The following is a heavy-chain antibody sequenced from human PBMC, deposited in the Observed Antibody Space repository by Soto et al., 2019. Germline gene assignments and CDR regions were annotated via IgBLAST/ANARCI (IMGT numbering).Heavy chain of an antibody. D-gene: IGHD2-2*01. Sequence: ASETLSLTCTVSGGSISSGDYYWSWIRQPPGKGLEWIGYIYYSGSTYYNPSLMSRVAISVDTSKNQFSLKLSSVTAADTAVYFCARGAGRCSSTSCYARTYYYGMDVWGHGTTVTVSS. V-gene: IGHV4-30-4*01. CDR1: GGSISSGDYY. CDR2: IYYSGST. CDR3: ARGAGRCSSTSCYARTYYYGMDV. J-gene: IGHJ6*02.